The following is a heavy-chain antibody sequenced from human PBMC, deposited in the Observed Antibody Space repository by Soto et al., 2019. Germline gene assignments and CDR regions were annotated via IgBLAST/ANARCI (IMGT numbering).Heavy chain of an antibody. Sequence: RASVKVSCKASGYTFTGYYMHWVRQAPGQGLEWMGWINPNSGGTNYAQKFQGRVTMTRDTSISTAYMELSRLRSDDTAVYYCARDRSSSSWYDANYYYYGMDVWGQGTTVTVSS. CDR2: INPNSGGT. D-gene: IGHD6-13*01. V-gene: IGHV1-2*02. J-gene: IGHJ6*02. CDR3: ARDRSSSSWYDANYYYYGMDV. CDR1: GYTFTGYY.